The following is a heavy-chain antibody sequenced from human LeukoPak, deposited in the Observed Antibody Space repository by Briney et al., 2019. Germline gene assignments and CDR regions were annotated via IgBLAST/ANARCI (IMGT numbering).Heavy chain of an antibody. Sequence: PSETLSLTRTVAGGSISSDYWSWIRQPAGRGLEWLGRIYTSVISNYNPSLNAGVTMSVDTSKNKFSLKLSSVTAADRAVYYCGGTHYYDSSPVDWGQGTLVTVSS. J-gene: IGHJ4*02. V-gene: IGHV4-4*07. CDR2: IYTSVIS. D-gene: IGHD3-22*01. CDR1: GGSISSDY. CDR3: GGTHYYDSSPVD.